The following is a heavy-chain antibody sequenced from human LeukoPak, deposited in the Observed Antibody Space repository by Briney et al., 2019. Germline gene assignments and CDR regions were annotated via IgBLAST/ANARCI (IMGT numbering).Heavy chain of an antibody. CDR1: DGSINNYY. V-gene: IGHV4-59*12. CDR3: ARSPSGSSSRWFDP. Sequence: SETLSLTCTVSDGSINNYYWTWIRQPPGKGLEWIGYIFSSGSTNYNPSLESRVTISVDKSKNQFSLKLSSVTAADTAVYYCARSPSGSSSRWFDPWGQGTLVTVSS. D-gene: IGHD1-26*01. J-gene: IGHJ5*02. CDR2: IFSSGST.